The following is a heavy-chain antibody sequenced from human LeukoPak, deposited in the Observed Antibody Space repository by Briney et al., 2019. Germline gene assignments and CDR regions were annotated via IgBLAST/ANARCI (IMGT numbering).Heavy chain of an antibody. D-gene: IGHD4-17*01. CDR2: ISSSSSYI. J-gene: IGHJ4*02. Sequence: GGSLRLSCAASGFTFSSYSMNWVRQAPGKGLEWASSISSSSSYIYYADSAKGRFTISRDNAKNSLYLQMNSLRAEDTAVYYCAGVRGGDYHPGPVDYWGQGTLVTVSS. CDR3: AGVRGGDYHPGPVDY. V-gene: IGHV3-21*01. CDR1: GFTFSSYS.